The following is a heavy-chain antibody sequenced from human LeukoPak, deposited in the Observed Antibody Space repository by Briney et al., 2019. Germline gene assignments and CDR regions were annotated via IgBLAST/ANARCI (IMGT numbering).Heavy chain of an antibody. CDR3: ERDSASTGYMNAFDI. D-gene: IGHD3-22*01. J-gene: IGHJ3*02. CDR1: GGSVTSSGYY. CDR2: IYYSGST. Sequence: SETLSLTCTVSGGSVTSSGYYWNWVRQPPGKGLEYIGYIYYSGSTNYNPSLKSRVTISVDTSKNQFSLKLRSVTAADTAVYYCERDSASTGYMNAFDIWGQGTMVTVSS. V-gene: IGHV4-61*08.